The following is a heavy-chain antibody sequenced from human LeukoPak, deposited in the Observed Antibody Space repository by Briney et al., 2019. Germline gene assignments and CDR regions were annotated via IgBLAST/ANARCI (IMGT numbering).Heavy chain of an antibody. J-gene: IGHJ4*02. V-gene: IGHV4-59*08. CDR2: IYKSGTT. CDR3: VRLVVDSRGIKEVAVEN. D-gene: IGHD2-21*01. Sequence: SETLSLTCSVSGGSISRYYCSWIQQPPGGGLEWIGYIYKSGTTNYNPSLKSRITMSMETSKNQFSLKLTSVTAADTAVYYCVRLVVDSRGIKEVAVENWGQGTLVTVSS. CDR1: GGSISRYY.